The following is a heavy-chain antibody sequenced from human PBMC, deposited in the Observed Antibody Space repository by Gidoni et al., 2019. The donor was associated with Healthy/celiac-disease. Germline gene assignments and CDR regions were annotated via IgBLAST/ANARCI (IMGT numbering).Heavy chain of an antibody. Sequence: EVQLVESGGGLVQPGGSLRLSCSASGFTFSSYAMHWVRQAPGKGLEYVSAISSNGGSTYYADSVKGRFTISRDNSKNTLYPQMSSLRAEDTAVYYCVKGLLPGYYTVGGFGGTFDYWGQGTLVTVSS. V-gene: IGHV3-64D*06. CDR3: VKGLLPGYYTVGGFGGTFDY. CDR1: GFTFSSYA. CDR2: ISSNGGST. J-gene: IGHJ4*02. D-gene: IGHD3-3*01.